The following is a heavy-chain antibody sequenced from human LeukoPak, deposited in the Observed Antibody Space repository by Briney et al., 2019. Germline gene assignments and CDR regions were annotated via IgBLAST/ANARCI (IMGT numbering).Heavy chain of an antibody. J-gene: IGHJ6*02. V-gene: IGHV4-30-4*01. D-gene: IGHD3-10*01. CDR3: ARHSMLRGVMEAPGMDV. Sequence: SQTLSLTCTVSGGSISSGDYYWSWLRQPPGKGVEGLGYIYYRGSTNYSPSLQSRVTISVDTSKNHFSLKLSSVTAADTAVYYCARHSMLRGVMEAPGMDVWGQGTTVTVSS. CDR2: IYYRGST. CDR1: GGSISSGDYY.